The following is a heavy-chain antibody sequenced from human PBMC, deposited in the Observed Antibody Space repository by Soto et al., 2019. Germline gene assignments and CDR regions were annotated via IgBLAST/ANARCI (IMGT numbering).Heavy chain of an antibody. CDR2: IYPLDSYT. D-gene: IGHD2-2*01. CDR3: GRIAPSTSFIDF. CDR1: GYSFSTYW. J-gene: IGHJ4*02. Sequence: GESLKISCKVSGYSFSTYWIGWVRQKPGKGLEWMGIIYPLDSYTRYSPSFQGQFTMPVDKSTTTAYLQWSSLKASDSAMYYCGRIAPSTSFIDFWGQGTLVTVSS. V-gene: IGHV5-51*01.